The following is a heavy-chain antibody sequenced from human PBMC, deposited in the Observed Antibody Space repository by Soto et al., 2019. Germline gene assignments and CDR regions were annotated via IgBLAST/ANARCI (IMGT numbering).Heavy chain of an antibody. Sequence: PSETLSLTCAVYGGSFSCYYWSWIRQPPGKGLEWIGEINHSGSTNYNPSLKSRVTISVDTSKNQFSLKLSSVTAADTAVYYCARLFSSRVWQGTRNYYYYYMGVWGKGTTVTVSS. V-gene: IGHV4-34*01. D-gene: IGHD6-13*01. CDR3: ARLFSSRVWQGTRNYYYYYMGV. CDR1: GGSFSCYY. J-gene: IGHJ6*03. CDR2: INHSGST.